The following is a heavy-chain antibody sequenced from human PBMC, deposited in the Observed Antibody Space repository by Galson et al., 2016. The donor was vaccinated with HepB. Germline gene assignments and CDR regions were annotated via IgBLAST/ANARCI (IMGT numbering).Heavy chain of an antibody. D-gene: IGHD1/OR15-1a*01. J-gene: IGHJ4*02. CDR2: INPNSGGT. Sequence: SVKVSCKASGYTFTGYYIDWVRQAPGQGLEWMGRINPNSGGTKYVQKFQGRVTMTRDTSISTAYMELSRLRSDDTAVYYCAVVLNKSMGDYWGQRTLVTVSS. CDR1: GYTFTGYY. CDR3: AVVLNKSMGDY. V-gene: IGHV1-2*06.